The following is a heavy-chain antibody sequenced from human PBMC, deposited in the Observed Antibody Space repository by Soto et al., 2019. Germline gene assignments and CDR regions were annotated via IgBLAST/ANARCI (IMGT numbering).Heavy chain of an antibody. J-gene: IGHJ4*02. CDR1: GGSFSGYY. D-gene: IGHD3-22*01. CDR3: ASSDRSGFGFDY. V-gene: IGHV4-34*01. Sequence: SETLSLTCAVYGGSFSGYYWSWIRQPPGKGLEWIGEISHSGSTNYNPSLKSRVTISVDTSKNQFSLKLSSVTAADTAVYYCASSDRSGFGFDYWGQGTLVTVS. CDR2: ISHSGST.